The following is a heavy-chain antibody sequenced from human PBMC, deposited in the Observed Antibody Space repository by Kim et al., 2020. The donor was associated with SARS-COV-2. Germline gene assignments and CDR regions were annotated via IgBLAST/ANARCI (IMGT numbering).Heavy chain of an antibody. CDR3: ARDLRAAAAGTSHHY. D-gene: IGHD6-13*01. V-gene: IGHV3-11*01. Sequence: WGSLRLSCVASGFTFSDYYMCWICHAPGKGLEWNSYISNSCKTIYYSDSMKGGFTTSRDNAKNSVYLQMNSLRTDDTAKYYCARDLRAAAAGTSHHYWGQGTLVTVSS. CDR1: GFTFSDYY. J-gene: IGHJ4*02. CDR2: ISNSCKTI.